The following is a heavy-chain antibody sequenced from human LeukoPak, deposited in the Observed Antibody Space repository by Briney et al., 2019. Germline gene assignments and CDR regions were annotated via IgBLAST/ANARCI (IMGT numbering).Heavy chain of an antibody. CDR1: GFTFSSYG. CDR3: ARAGYYDSSGYSPLFN. CDR2: IWYDGSNK. Sequence: GGSLRLSCAASGFTFSSYGMHWVRQAPGKGLEWVAVIWYDGSNKYYADSVKGRFTISRDNSKNTLYLQMNSLRAEDTAVYYCARAGYYDSSGYSPLFNWGQGTLVTVSS. D-gene: IGHD3-22*01. J-gene: IGHJ4*02. V-gene: IGHV3-33*01.